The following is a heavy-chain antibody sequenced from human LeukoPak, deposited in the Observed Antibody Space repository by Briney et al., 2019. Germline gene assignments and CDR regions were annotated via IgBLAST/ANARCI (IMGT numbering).Heavy chain of an antibody. CDR1: GFTFSSYG. CDR2: ISYDGSNK. D-gene: IGHD3-10*01. J-gene: IGHJ4*02. CDR3: AREAGRVGSYFPYYFDY. Sequence: GGSLRLSCAASGFTFSSYGMSWVRQAPGKGLEWVAVISYDGSNKYYADSVKGRFTISRDNARNSLYLQMNSLRAEDTAVYYCAREAGRVGSYFPYYFDYWGQGTLVTVSS. V-gene: IGHV3-30*03.